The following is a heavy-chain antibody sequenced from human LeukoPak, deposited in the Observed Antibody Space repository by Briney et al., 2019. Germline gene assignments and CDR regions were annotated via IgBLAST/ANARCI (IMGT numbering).Heavy chain of an antibody. CDR3: ARGDLTLRGPLDN. CDR2: MKSDESTI. J-gene: IGHJ4*02. V-gene: IGHV3-74*01. CDR1: GFNFSNYW. D-gene: IGHD2-15*01. Sequence: GGSLRLSCAASGFNFSNYWMHWVRHGPGKGLVWVSRMKSDESTIAYADLVNGRFTVSRDNDKNTLYLQMNSLRAEDTAIYFCARGDLTLRGPLDNWGQGILVTVSS.